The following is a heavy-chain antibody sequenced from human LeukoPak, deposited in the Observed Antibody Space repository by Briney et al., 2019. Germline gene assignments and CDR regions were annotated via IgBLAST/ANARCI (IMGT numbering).Heavy chain of an antibody. Sequence: GGSLRLSCAASGFTFSSYSMNWVRQAPGKGLEWVSSISSSSSYIYYADSVKGRFTISRDNAKNSLYLQMNSLRAEDTAVYYCASPQWDYSNWFDPWGQGTLVTVSS. D-gene: IGHD1-7*01. CDR2: ISSSSSYI. CDR3: ASPQWDYSNWFDP. CDR1: GFTFSSYS. V-gene: IGHV3-21*01. J-gene: IGHJ5*02.